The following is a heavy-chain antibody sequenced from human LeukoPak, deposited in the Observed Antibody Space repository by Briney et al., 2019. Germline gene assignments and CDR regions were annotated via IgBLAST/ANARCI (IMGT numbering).Heavy chain of an antibody. CDR3: ARFYGVPGGWFDP. Sequence: GGSPRLSCAASGITISSNHMSWVRQAPGKGLEWVSVIYDGGSTYYADSVKGRFTISRDNSKNTLYLQMNSLRAEDTAVYYCARFYGVPGGWFDPWGQGTLVTVSS. D-gene: IGHD4-17*01. V-gene: IGHV3-66*01. J-gene: IGHJ5*02. CDR2: IYDGGST. CDR1: GITISSNH.